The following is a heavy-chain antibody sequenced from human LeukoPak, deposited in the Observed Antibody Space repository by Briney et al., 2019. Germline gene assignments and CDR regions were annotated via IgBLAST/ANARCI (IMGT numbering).Heavy chain of an antibody. J-gene: IGHJ4*02. Sequence: ASVTVSCKASGYTFTSYGISWVQQAPGQGLEWMGWISAYNGNTNYAQKLQGRVTMTTDTSTSTAYMELRSLRSDDTAVYYCAREAAGQANRDHFDSWGQGTLVTVSS. CDR2: ISAYNGNT. CDR3: AREAAGQANRDHFDS. D-gene: IGHD1-14*01. V-gene: IGHV1-18*01. CDR1: GYTFTSYG.